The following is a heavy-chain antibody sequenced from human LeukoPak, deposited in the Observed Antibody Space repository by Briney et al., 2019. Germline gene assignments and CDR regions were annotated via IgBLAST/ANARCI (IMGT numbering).Heavy chain of an antibody. D-gene: IGHD3-22*01. CDR3: ARPRKGLTYYDSSGYYETFDY. Sequence: GASVKVSCKASGGTFSSYAISWVRQAPGQGLEWMGRIIPILGIANYAQKFQGRVTITADESTSTACMELSSLRSEDTAVYYCARPRKGLTYYDSSGYYETFDYWGQGTLVTVSS. V-gene: IGHV1-69*04. CDR1: GGTFSSYA. J-gene: IGHJ4*02. CDR2: IIPILGIA.